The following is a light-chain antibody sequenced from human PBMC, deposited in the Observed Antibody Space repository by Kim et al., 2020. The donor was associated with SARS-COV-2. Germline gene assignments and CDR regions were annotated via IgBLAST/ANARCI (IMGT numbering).Light chain of an antibody. CDR2: GAS. V-gene: IGKV1-17*01. J-gene: IGKJ5*01. CDR1: QEIRKD. CDR3: IQHSTYPIT. Sequence: AAVGERENITCRERQEIRKDLGWDQQNTGRAHKRLIYGASSLQSGVPSRFSGSGSGTEFTLTISSVQPEDFATYFSIQHSTYPITFGQGTRLEIK.